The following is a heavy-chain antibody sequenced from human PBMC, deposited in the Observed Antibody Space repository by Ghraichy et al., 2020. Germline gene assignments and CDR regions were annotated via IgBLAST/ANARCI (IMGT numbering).Heavy chain of an antibody. CDR2: IKQDGSEK. J-gene: IGHJ4*02. CDR3: ARDAGYLYSYGRFDY. V-gene: IGHV3-7*01. CDR1: GFTFSSYW. D-gene: IGHD5-18*01. Sequence: GGSLRLSCAASGFTFSSYWMSWVRQAPGKGLEWVANIKQDGSEKYYVDSVKGRFTISRDNAKNSLYLQMNSLRAEDTAVYYCARDAGYLYSYGRFDYWGQGTLVTVSS.